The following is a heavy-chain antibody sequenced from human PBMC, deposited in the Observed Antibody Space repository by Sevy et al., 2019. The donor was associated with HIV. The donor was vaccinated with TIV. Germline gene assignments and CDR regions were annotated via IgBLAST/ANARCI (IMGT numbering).Heavy chain of an antibody. D-gene: IGHD3-10*01. J-gene: IGHJ5*02. Sequence: SETLSLTCTVSGGSISSSSYYWGWIRQRPGKGLEWIGSIYYSGSAYYNPSLKSRVTISVDTSKNQFSLKLSSVTAADTAVYYCARHLFTTNYYGSGSYYLGDWFDPWGQGTLVTVSS. V-gene: IGHV4-39*01. CDR2: IYYSGSA. CDR1: GGSISSSSYY. CDR3: ARHLFTTNYYGSGSYYLGDWFDP.